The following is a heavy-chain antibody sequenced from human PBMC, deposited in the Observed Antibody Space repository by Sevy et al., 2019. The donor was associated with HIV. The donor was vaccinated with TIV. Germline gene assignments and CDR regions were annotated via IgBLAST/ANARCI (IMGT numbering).Heavy chain of an antibody. CDR1: GFTFSSYA. CDR3: AKDEIWSRLVPGY. D-gene: IGHD6-19*01. J-gene: IGHJ4*02. V-gene: IGHV3-23*01. Sequence: GGSLRLSCAASGFTFSSYAMSWVRQAPGKGLEWVSAISGSGGSTYYADSVKGRFTISRDNSKNTLYLQMNSLRAEDTAVYDCAKDEIWSRLVPGYWGQGTLVTVSS. CDR2: ISGSGGST.